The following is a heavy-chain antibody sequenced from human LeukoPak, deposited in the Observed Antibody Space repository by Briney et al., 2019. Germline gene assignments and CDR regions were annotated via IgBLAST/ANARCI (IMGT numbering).Heavy chain of an antibody. J-gene: IGHJ4*02. CDR2: IYYSGST. CDR3: ARDMTTKGFDF. CDR1: GGSINSYY. V-gene: IGHV4-59*01. D-gene: IGHD4-17*01. Sequence: SETLSLTCTVSGGSINSYYWSWIRQPPGKGLEWIGYIYYSGSTKYNPSFKSRVTISVDTSNSKFSLKLSSVTAADTAVYYCARDMTTKGFDFWGQGTLVTVSS.